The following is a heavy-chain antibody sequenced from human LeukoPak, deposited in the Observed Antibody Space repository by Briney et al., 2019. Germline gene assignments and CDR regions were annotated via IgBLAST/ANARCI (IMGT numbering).Heavy chain of an antibody. CDR2: ISSSGSTI. D-gene: IGHD3-3*01. J-gene: IGHJ2*01. CDR3: ARDLDLFDL. V-gene: IGHV3-48*03. CDR1: GFTFSSYE. Sequence: GGSLRLSCAASGFTFSSYEMNWVRQAPGKGLEWVSYISSSGSTIYYADSVKGRFTIFRDNAKNSLYLQMNSLRAEDTAVYYCARDLDLFDLWGRGTLVTVSS.